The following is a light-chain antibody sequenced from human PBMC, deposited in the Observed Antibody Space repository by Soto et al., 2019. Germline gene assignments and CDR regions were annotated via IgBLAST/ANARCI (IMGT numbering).Light chain of an antibody. J-gene: IGKJ4*01. CDR3: QLYNSYPLT. CDR2: DAS. CDR1: QSFSTW. Sequence: DIQMTQSPSVLSASVGDRVTITCRASQSFSTWLAWYQQKPGRAPELLIYDASNLQSGVPSRFSGSGAGTEFTLTICSLQPDDFATYYCQLYNSYPLTFGGGTKVEIK. V-gene: IGKV1-5*01.